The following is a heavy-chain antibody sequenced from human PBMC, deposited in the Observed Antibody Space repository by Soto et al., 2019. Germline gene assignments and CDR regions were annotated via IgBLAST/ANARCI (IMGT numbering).Heavy chain of an antibody. CDR3: ARGRTGTRNFDY. J-gene: IGHJ4*02. CDR1: GGSFSGYY. V-gene: IGHV4-34*01. CDR2: INHSGST. Sequence: SETLSLTCAVYGGSFSGYYWSWIRQPPGKGLEWIGEINHSGSTNYNPSLKSRVTISVDTSKNQFSLKLSSVTAADTAVYYCARGRTGTRNFDYWGQGTLVTVS. D-gene: IGHD1-7*01.